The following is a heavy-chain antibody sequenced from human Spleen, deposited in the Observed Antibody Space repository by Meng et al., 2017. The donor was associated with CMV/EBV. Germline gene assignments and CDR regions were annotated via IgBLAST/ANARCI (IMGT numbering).Heavy chain of an antibody. CDR3: ARDVYGDYSH. Sequence: SCKASGYTFTGYYMHWVRQAPGQGLEWMGWIKPNSGGTNYEQKFQGRVTMTRDTSISTAYMELSRLRSDDTAVYYCARDVYGDYSHWGQGTLVTVSS. CDR1: GYTFTGYY. CDR2: IKPNSGGT. V-gene: IGHV1-2*02. D-gene: IGHD4-17*01. J-gene: IGHJ4*02.